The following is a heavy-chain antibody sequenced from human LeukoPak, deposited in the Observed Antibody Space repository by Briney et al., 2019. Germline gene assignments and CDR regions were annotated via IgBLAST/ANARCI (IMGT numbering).Heavy chain of an antibody. J-gene: IGHJ4*02. Sequence: SETLSLTCTVSGGSISSYYWSWIRQPPGKGLEWIGYIFYSGSTNYNPSLKSRVTISVDTSTNQFSLKLSPVTAADTAVYYCARVKTQSYYDSSGYYYSWGQGVLVTVSS. V-gene: IGHV4-59*01. CDR1: GGSISSYY. D-gene: IGHD3-22*01. CDR2: IFYSGST. CDR3: ARVKTQSYYDSSGYYYS.